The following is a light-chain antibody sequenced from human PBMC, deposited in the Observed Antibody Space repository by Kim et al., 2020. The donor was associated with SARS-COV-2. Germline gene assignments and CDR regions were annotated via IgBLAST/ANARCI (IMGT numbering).Light chain of an antibody. V-gene: IGLV1-47*01. J-gene: IGLJ2*01. CDR1: SSNIGSNY. CDR2: RNN. CDR3: AAWDDSLSVV. Sequence: PGQSVTISCSGSSSNIGSNYVYWYQQLPGTAPTLLIYRNNQRPSGVPDRFSGSKSGTSASLAISGLRSEDEADYYCAAWDDSLSVVFGGGTQLTVL.